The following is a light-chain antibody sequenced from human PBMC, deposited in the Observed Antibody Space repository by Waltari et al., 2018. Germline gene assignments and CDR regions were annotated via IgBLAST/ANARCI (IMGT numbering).Light chain of an antibody. CDR3: SSYTSSSTRV. V-gene: IGLV2-14*01. Sequence: QSALTQPASVSGSPGQSITISCTGTSRAVGGSNYVSWYQQHPGKAPKLMIYDVSKRPSGVSNRFSGSKSGNTASLTISGLQAEDEADYYCSSYTSSSTRVFGGGTKLTVL. CDR2: DVS. CDR1: SRAVGGSNY. J-gene: IGLJ3*02.